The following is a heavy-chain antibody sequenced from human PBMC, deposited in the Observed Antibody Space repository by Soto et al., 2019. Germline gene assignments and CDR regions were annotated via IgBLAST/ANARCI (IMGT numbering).Heavy chain of an antibody. CDR2: INPDSGGT. J-gene: IGHJ3*02. CDR3: AKNLLVTTPDGFDI. CDR1: GYTFTSYY. D-gene: IGHD3-22*01. Sequence: ASVKVSCKASGYTFTSYYMHWVRQAPGQGLEWMGWINPDSGGTNYARKFQGRVTITRDTSTSTAYMELSRLRSDDTAMYYCAKNLLVTTPDGFDIWGQGTMVTVSS. V-gene: IGHV1-2*02.